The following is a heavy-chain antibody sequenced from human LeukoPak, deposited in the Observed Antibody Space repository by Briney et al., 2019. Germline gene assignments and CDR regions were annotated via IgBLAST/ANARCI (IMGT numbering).Heavy chain of an antibody. D-gene: IGHD2-15*01. V-gene: IGHV3-74*01. J-gene: IGHJ4*02. CDR1: GFTFSSHW. CDR3: ARDRYSHFGY. Sequence: GGSLRLSCAASGFTFSSHWMHWVRQAPGKGLVWVTGINTEGSSTNYAESVKGRFTISRDNAKNTLYLQINSLRAEDTAVYYCARDRYSHFGYWGQGTLVTVSS. CDR2: INTEGSST.